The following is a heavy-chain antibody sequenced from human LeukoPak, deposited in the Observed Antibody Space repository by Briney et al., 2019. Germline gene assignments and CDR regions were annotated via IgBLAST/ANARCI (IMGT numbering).Heavy chain of an antibody. CDR3: XXXXXXXXXQXXY. CDR1: XW. J-gene: IGHJ4*02. Sequence: XWMXWGRQAPGXXRGGVADIKQDGSEKYXVDSVKGGFTISRDNAKNXLYMQMNRLRAEDTAVYYGXXXXXXXXXQXXYWGQGTLVTVSS. V-gene: IGHV3-7*01. CDR2: IKQDGSEK.